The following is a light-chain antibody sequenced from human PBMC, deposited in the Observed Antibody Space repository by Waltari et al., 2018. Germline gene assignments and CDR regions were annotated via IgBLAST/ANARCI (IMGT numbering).Light chain of an antibody. V-gene: IGKV3-20*01. Sequence: VILTQSPDTLSLSPGEGATLSCRASQSVGSDLAWYRQKPGQAPRLLIYGASSRATGIPDMFSGSGSRTEFTLTISSLEPEDFAVYYCQKYDNSPHSFGQGTKVEIK. CDR3: QKYDNSPHS. CDR2: GAS. J-gene: IGKJ2*03. CDR1: QSVGSD.